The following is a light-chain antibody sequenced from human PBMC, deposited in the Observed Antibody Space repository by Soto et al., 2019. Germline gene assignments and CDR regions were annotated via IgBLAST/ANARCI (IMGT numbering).Light chain of an antibody. CDR3: QSYDSPKEV. Sequence: NFMLTQPHSVSESPGKTVTISCTRSSGRVASNYVQWYQQRPGSAPTTVIFEDDQRPSGVPDRFSGSIDSSSNSAFLTISGLKTEDEADYYCQSYDSPKEVFGGGTKLTDL. V-gene: IGLV6-57*04. CDR2: EDD. CDR1: SGRVASNY. J-gene: IGLJ3*02.